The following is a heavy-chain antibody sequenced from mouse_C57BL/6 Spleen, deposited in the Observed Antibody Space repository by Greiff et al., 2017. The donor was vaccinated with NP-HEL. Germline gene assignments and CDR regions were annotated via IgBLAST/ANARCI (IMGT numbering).Heavy chain of an antibody. CDR3: ARYYYGSRGFYAMDY. CDR2: IDPANGNT. D-gene: IGHD1-1*01. CDR1: GFNIKNTY. J-gene: IGHJ4*01. Sequence: VQLKQSVAELVRPGASVKLSCTASGFNIKNTYMHWVKQRPEQGLEWIGRIDPANGNTKYAPKFQGKATITADTSSNTAYLQLSSLTSEDTAIYYCARYYYGSRGFYAMDYWGQGTSVTVSS. V-gene: IGHV14-3*01.